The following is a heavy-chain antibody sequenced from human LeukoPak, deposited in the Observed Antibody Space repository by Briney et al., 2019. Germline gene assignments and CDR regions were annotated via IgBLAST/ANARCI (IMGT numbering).Heavy chain of an antibody. Sequence: PGGSLRLSCAASGFTFSSYAMSWVRQAPGKGLEWVSAISGSGGSTYYADSVKGRFTISRDNSKNTLYLQMNSLRAEDTAVYYCAKDGIFGVVIVHDAFDIWGQGTMVTVSS. V-gene: IGHV3-23*01. D-gene: IGHD3-3*01. J-gene: IGHJ3*02. CDR3: AKDGIFGVVIVHDAFDI. CDR2: ISGSGGST. CDR1: GFTFSSYA.